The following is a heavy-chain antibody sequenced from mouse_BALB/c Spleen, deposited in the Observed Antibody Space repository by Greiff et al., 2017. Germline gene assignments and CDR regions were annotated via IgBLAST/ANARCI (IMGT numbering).Heavy chain of an antibody. CDR1: GFTFTDYY. V-gene: IGHV7-3*02. J-gene: IGHJ1*01. CDR2: IRNKANGYTT. CDR3: ARDMRGGNFDV. Sequence: EVQVVESGGGLVQPGGSLRLSCATSGFTFTDYYMSWVRQPPGKALEWLGFIRNKANGYTTEYSASVKGRFTISRDNSQSILYLQMNTLRAEDSATYYCARDMRGGNFDVWGAGTTVTVSS.